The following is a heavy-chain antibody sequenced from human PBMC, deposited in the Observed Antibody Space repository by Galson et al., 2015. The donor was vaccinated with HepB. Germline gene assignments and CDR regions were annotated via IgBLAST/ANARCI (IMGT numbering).Heavy chain of an antibody. CDR3: AAGPYQLTRWWFDP. CDR2: IDPDSGGT. Sequence: SVKVSCKASGYTFSGYYIHWVRQAPGQGLEWLGWIDPDSGGTNYSQKFKGRVTMTRDTSIATVYMELSRLRSDDTAVYYCAAGPYQLTRWWFDPWGQGILVTVSS. D-gene: IGHD2-2*01. V-gene: IGHV1-2*02. J-gene: IGHJ5*02. CDR1: GYTFSGYY.